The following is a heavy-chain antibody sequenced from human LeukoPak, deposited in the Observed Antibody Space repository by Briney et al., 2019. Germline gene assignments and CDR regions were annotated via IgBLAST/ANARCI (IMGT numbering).Heavy chain of an antibody. CDR2: INPNSGGT. D-gene: IGHD6-6*01. V-gene: IGHV1-2*02. CDR3: ARAGSSSSVNGSWFDP. CDR1: GYTFTGYY. Sequence: ASVKVSCKASGYTFTGYYMHWVRQAPGQGLEWMGWINPNSGGTNYAQKFQGRVTMTRDTSISTAYMELNRLRSDDTAVYYCARAGSSSSVNGSWFDPWGQGTLVTVSS. J-gene: IGHJ5*02.